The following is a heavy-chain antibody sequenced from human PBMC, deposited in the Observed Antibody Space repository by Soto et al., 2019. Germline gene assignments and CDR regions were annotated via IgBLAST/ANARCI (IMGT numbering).Heavy chain of an antibody. D-gene: IGHD7-27*01. CDR1: GFTFSSYG. CDR2: ISDYGSNK. V-gene: IGHV3-30*18. CDR3: AKDGPPPNWGSF. J-gene: IGHJ4*02. Sequence: QVQLVESGGGVVQPGRSLGLSCAASGFTFSSYGMHWVRQAPGKGLEWVTLISDYGSNKYYADSVKGRLTISRDNSKNTLYLQMNRLRAEDTAVYYCAKDGPPPNWGSFWGQGTLVTVSS.